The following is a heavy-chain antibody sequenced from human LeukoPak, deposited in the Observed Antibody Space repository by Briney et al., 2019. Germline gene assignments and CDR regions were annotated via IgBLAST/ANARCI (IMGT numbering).Heavy chain of an antibody. D-gene: IGHD5-12*01. CDR2: ISGSGGGT. Sequence: GRSLRLSCAASAFTFSTFAMSWVRQAPGKGLEWVSAISGSGGGTYYADSVKGRLTISRDNSKNTLYLQMSSLRAEDTAVYYCAKAFSAYENWPPNWFDPWGQGTLVTVSP. V-gene: IGHV3-23*01. CDR1: AFTFSTFA. CDR3: AKAFSAYENWPPNWFDP. J-gene: IGHJ5*02.